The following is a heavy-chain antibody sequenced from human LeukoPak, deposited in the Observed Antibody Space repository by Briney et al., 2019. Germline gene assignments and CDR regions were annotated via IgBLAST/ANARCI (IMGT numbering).Heavy chain of an antibody. V-gene: IGHV4-30-2*01. CDR3: ASDAGSYYRDAFDI. D-gene: IGHD3-10*01. Sequence: SETLSLTCAVSGGSISSGGYSWSWIRQPPGKGLEWIGYIYHSGSTYYNPSLKSRVTISVDRSKNQFSLKLSSVTAADTAVYYCASDAGSYYRDAFDIWGQGTMVTVSS. CDR1: GGSISSGGYS. J-gene: IGHJ3*02. CDR2: IYHSGST.